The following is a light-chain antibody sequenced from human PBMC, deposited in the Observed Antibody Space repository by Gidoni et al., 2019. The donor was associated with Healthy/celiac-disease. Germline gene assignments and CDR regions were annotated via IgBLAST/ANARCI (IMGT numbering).Light chain of an antibody. CDR1: QSVSSY. CDR3: QQRSNWPRFT. Sequence: DIVLTQSPATLSLSPGERATRSCRASQSVSSYLAWYQQKPGQAPRLLIYDASNRATGIPARCSGSWSGTDFTLTISSLEPEDFAVYYCQQRSNWPRFTFGPGTKVDIK. V-gene: IGKV3-11*01. J-gene: IGKJ3*01. CDR2: DAS.